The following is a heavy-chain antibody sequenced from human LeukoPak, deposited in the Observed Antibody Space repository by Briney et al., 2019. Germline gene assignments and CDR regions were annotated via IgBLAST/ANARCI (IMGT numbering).Heavy chain of an antibody. J-gene: IGHJ4*02. CDR2: MSSTSTTI. Sequence: QSGGSLRLSCAASGFIFGDYNMNWVRQVPGKGLEWISYMSSTSTTIFYADSVKGRFTISRDNAKNSLYLQMNSLRAEDTAVYFCARVGNTGDAVIIPAAMGFDNWGQGTVVTVSS. CDR1: GFIFGDYN. V-gene: IGHV3-48*01. D-gene: IGHD2-2*01. CDR3: ARVGNTGDAVIIPAAMGFDN.